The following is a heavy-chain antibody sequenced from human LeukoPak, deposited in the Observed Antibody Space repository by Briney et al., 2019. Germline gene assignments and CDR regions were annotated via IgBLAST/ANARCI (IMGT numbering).Heavy chain of an antibody. CDR2: IYTSGST. V-gene: IGHV4-61*02. D-gene: IGHD1-26*01. J-gene: IGHJ4*02. Sequence: PSETLSLTCTVSGRSISSGSYYWSWIRQPAGKGLEWIGRIYTSGSTNYNPSLKSRVTISVDKSKNQFSLKLSSVPTADTAMYYCVKSGGYGLIDYWGQGTLVTVSS. CDR1: GRSISSGSYY. CDR3: VKSGGYGLIDY.